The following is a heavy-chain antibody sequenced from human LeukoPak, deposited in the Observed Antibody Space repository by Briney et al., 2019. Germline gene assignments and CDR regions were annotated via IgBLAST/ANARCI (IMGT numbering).Heavy chain of an antibody. V-gene: IGHV3-23*01. CDR3: AKDQSPVLNHGYYYYYYGMDV. CDR2: ITGIGDST. CDR1: GFTFRRYA. J-gene: IGHJ6*02. D-gene: IGHD4/OR15-4a*01. Sequence: GGSLRLSCAASGFTFRRYAMTWVRQAPGKGLEWVSTITGIGDSTYYAESVKGRFTISRDNSNNTLYLQMNSLRAEDTAIYYCAKDQSPVLNHGYYYYYYGMDVWGQGTTVTVSS.